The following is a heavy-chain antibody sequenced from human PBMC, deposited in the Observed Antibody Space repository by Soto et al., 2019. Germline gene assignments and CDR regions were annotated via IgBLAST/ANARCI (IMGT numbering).Heavy chain of an antibody. CDR3: ARDLAAGDL. V-gene: IGHV1-46*01. Sequence: ASVKVSCKASGYTFISYYIRWVRQAPGQGLEWMAIINPMGGSTNYAQEFQGRVTLTSDTSTSTVYMELSSLRFEDTALFYCARDLAAGDLWGQGTLVTVSS. D-gene: IGHD6-13*01. CDR2: INPMGGST. J-gene: IGHJ5*02. CDR1: GYTFISYY.